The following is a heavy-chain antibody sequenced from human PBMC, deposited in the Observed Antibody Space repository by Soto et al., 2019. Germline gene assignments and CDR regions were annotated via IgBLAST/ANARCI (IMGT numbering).Heavy chain of an antibody. Sequence: GGSLRLSFAVSEFTFSSYAMSWVRQAPGKGLEWVSVISGSGASTYYADSVKGRFTMSRDNSKNTLYLQMNSLRAEDTAVYYCAREISYYYXMDVWGQGTTVTVSS. CDR1: EFTFSSYA. V-gene: IGHV3-23*01. J-gene: IGHJ6*02. CDR2: ISGSGAST. CDR3: AREISYYYXMDV.